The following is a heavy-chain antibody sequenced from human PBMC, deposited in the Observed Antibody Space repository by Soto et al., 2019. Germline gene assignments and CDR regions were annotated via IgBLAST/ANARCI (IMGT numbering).Heavy chain of an antibody. J-gene: IGHJ6*02. CDR2: ISYDGSKK. CDR3: ARDRNYESNTQYYNYGMDV. D-gene: IGHD3-22*01. CDR1: GFTFTSYA. Sequence: LVESGGGVVQPGRSLRVSCAASGFTFTSYAMHWVRQAPGKGLEWVATISYDGSKKDYADSVKGRFTISRDNSKNTLYMQMNSLRAEDTAVYYCARDRNYESNTQYYNYGMDVWGQGTTVTVSS. V-gene: IGHV3-30-3*01.